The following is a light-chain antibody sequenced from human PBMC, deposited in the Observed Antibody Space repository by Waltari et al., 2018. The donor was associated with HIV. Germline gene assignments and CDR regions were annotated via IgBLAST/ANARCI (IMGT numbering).Light chain of an antibody. CDR3: SAYTMSGSLV. CDR2: GVS. J-gene: IGLJ2*01. Sequence: QSALTQPASLSGSPGQSITITCSGTGSDIGLYDLVSWYRQEPGKGPRLLIYGVSNRPSEFSRRSSGSKARTTAALTIAALQADDEGDYYCSAYTMSGSLVFGGGTKLTVL. CDR1: GSDIGLYDL. V-gene: IGLV2-14*01.